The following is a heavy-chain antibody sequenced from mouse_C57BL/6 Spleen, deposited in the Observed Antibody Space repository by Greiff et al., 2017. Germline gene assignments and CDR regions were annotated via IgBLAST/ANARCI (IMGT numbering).Heavy chain of an antibody. D-gene: IGHD1-1*01. CDR2: IWSGGST. Sequence: VQLQQSGPGLVQPSQSLSITCTVSGFSLTSYGVHWVRQSPGKGLEWLGVIWSGGSTDYNAAFISRLSISKDNSKSQVFFKMNSLQADDKAIYFCARKNGRSPPYWCFDVRSTGSTVSVSS. CDR3: ARKNGRSPPYWCFDV. CDR1: GFSLTSYG. V-gene: IGHV2-2*01. J-gene: IGHJ1*03.